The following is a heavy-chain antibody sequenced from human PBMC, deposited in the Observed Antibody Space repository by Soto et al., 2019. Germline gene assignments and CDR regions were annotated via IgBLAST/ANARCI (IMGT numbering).Heavy chain of an antibody. CDR3: AKLVRY. CDR1: GFTFGSDA. CDR2: ITGSDDIT. Sequence: EVQLLESGGGLVQPGGSLRLSCAASGFTFGSDAMSWVRQAPGKGLEWVSVITGSDDITYYADSVKGRFTISRDISKNTVYLKMNSLRAEDTAVYYCAKLVRYWGQGTLVTVSS. J-gene: IGHJ4*02. V-gene: IGHV3-23*01.